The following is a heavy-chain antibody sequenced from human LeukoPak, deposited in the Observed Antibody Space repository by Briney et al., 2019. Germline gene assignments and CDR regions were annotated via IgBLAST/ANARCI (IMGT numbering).Heavy chain of an antibody. Sequence: PRGSLRLSCAASGFTFSSYSMNWVRQAPGEGLEWVSSISSSSRYLYYADSVKGRLTISRDNAKNSLYLQMNHLRAEDTAVYDWARDWSPAIQLWLYNWFDPWGQGTLVTVSS. CDR2: ISSSSRYL. CDR3: ARDWSPAIQLWLYNWFDP. D-gene: IGHD5-18*01. J-gene: IGHJ5*02. V-gene: IGHV3-21*01. CDR1: GFTFSSYS.